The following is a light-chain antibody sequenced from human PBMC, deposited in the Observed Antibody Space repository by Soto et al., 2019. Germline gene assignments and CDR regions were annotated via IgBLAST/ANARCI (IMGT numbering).Light chain of an antibody. CDR2: AAS. J-gene: IGKJ4*01. CDR3: QQSYSTPGT. V-gene: IGKV1-39*01. CDR1: QRISSY. Sequence: DIQMTQSPSTLSASVGDRVTMTCRASQRISSYLNWYQQKPGKAPKLLIYAASSLQSGVPSRFSGSGSGTDFTLTISSLQPEDFATYYCQQSYSTPGTFGGGTKVEIK.